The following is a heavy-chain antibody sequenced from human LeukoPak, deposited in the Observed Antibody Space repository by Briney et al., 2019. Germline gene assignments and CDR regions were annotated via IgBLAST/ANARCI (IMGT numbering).Heavy chain of an antibody. CDR2: VYTSGST. V-gene: IGHV4-61*02. J-gene: IGHJ4*02. D-gene: IGHD1-26*01. CDR3: ARWAVGATFDY. CDR1: GGSISSDNYS. Sequence: PSETLSLTCTVSGGSISSDNYSWSWIRQPAGKGLEWIGRVYTSGSTNYNPSLKSRVTISVDTSKKQFSLKLSSVTAADTAVYYCARWAVGATFDYWGQGTLVTVSS.